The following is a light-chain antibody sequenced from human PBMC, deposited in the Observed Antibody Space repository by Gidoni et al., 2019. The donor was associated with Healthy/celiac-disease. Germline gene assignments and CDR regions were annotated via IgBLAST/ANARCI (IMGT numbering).Light chain of an antibody. J-gene: IGKJ1*01. CDR3: QQSYSTPRT. V-gene: IGKV1-39*01. CDR1: QSISSY. Sequence: DIQTTQSPSSLSASVGDRVTITCRARQSISSYLNWYQQKPGKAPKLLIYAASSLQSGVPSRFSGSGSWTDFTLTISSLQPEDFATYYCQQSYSTPRTFGQGTKVEIK. CDR2: AAS.